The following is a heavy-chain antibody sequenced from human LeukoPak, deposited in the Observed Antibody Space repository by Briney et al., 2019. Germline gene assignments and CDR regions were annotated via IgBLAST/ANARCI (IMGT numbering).Heavy chain of an antibody. D-gene: IGHD5-24*01. V-gene: IGHV5-51*01. Sequence: GESLKISCEGLGYSFSTYWSAWVRQRPGKGLEWMGIIYPDGSETRYDPSFEGQVTISADRSTSTAYLRWSSLRASDTAMYYCARASRDGYNQNFDHWGQGTLVTVSS. J-gene: IGHJ4*02. CDR1: GYSFSTYW. CDR2: IYPDGSET. CDR3: ARASRDGYNQNFDH.